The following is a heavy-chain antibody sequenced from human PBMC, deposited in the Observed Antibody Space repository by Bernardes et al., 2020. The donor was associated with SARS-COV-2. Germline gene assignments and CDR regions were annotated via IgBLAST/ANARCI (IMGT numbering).Heavy chain of an antibody. CDR3: AREGVGGSYWIDY. CDR2: IWYDGSNK. D-gene: IGHD1-26*01. V-gene: IGHV3-33*01. CDR1: GFTFSSYG. Sequence: GGSLRLSCAASGFTFSSYGMHWVRQAPGKGLEWVAVIWYDGSNKYYADSVKGRFTISRDNSKNTLYLQMNSLRAEDTAVYYCAREGVGGSYWIDYWGQGTLVTVSS. J-gene: IGHJ4*02.